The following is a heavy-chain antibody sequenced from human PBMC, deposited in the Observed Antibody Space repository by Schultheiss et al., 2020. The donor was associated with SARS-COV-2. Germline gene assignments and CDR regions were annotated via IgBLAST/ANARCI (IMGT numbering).Heavy chain of an antibody. D-gene: IGHD2-21*02. Sequence: SETLSLTCAVYGGSFSGYYWSWIRQPPGKGLEWIGEINHSGSTNYNPSLKSRVTISLDTSKNQFSLKLSSVTAADTAVYYCARDFSSRTYCGGDCYSGGWFDPWGQGTLVTVSS. J-gene: IGHJ5*02. CDR3: ARDFSSRTYCGGDCYSGGWFDP. CDR1: GGSFSGYY. CDR2: INHSGST. V-gene: IGHV4-34*01.